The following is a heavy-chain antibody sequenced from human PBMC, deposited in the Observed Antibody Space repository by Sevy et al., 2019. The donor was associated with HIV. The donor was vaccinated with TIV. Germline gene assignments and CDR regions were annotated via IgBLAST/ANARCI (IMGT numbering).Heavy chain of an antibody. Sequence: ASVKVSCKASGYTFTGYYMHWVRQAPGQGLEWMGRINPNSGGTNYAQKFQGRVTMTRDTSISTAYMGLGRLRSDDTAVYYCAREERYYYYGMDVWGQGTTVTVSS. CDR2: INPNSGGT. CDR1: GYTFTGYY. CDR3: AREERYYYYGMDV. J-gene: IGHJ6*02. V-gene: IGHV1-2*06.